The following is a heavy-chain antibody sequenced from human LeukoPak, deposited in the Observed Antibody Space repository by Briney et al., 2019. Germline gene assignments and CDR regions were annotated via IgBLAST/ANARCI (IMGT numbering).Heavy chain of an antibody. CDR2: ISHSGNT. J-gene: IGHJ4*02. V-gene: IGHV4-31*03. Sequence: SETLSLTCTASGGSISSNNYYWTWIRQHPGKGLEWIGYISHSGNTFYNPSLKSRVAISLDTSKSQFSLKLSSVTAADTAVYFCAREDSSAYYSGYFDSWGQGTLVTVSS. CDR1: GGSISSNNYY. D-gene: IGHD3-22*01. CDR3: AREDSSAYYSGYFDS.